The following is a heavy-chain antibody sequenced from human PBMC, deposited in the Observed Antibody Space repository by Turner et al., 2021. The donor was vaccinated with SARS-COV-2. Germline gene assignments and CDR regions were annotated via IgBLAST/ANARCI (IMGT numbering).Heavy chain of an antibody. CDR1: GYTFTGYY. CDR2: INPNSGGT. Sequence: QVQLVQSGAEVKKPGASVKVSCQASGYTFTGYYMYWVRQAPGQGLEWMGWINPNSGGTNYAQMFQGRVTMTRDTSISTAYMELSRLRSDDTAVYYCASSLPAPGGVPGRLNYWGQGALVTVSS. CDR3: ASSLPAPGGVPGRLNY. J-gene: IGHJ4*02. V-gene: IGHV1-2*02. D-gene: IGHD2-8*02.